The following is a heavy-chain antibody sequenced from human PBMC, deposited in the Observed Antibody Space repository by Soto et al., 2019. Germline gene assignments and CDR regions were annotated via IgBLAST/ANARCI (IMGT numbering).Heavy chain of an antibody. CDR3: ATRIFGVEY. D-gene: IGHD3-3*01. V-gene: IGHV3-23*01. CDR2: LSGTSPST. Sequence: EVQLLESGGGLVQPGGALRLSCAASGFTFSAYAMSWVRQPPGKGLEWVSALSGTSPSTYYADSVHGRFSISTDSSRKTVFLQMNTLRAEDTAVYFCATRIFGVEYWGQGTLVTVSS. J-gene: IGHJ4*02. CDR1: GFTFSAYA.